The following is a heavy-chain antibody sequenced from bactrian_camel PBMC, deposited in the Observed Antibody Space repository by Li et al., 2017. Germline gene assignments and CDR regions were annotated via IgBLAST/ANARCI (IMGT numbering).Heavy chain of an antibody. Sequence: VQLVESGRGSVQAGGSLKLSCAASGHVISSYLLGWFRQAPGKEREGVAAVYGGGGSAYYADSVKGRFTISQDNAKNTVYLEMNSLKPEDTAMYYCAAGFTVIRGGGCEYKYFGRGTQVTVS. V-gene: IGHV3S40*01. J-gene: IGHJ4*01. CDR3: AAGFTVIRGGGCEYKY. D-gene: IGHD5*01. CDR2: VYGGGGSA. CDR1: GHVISSYL.